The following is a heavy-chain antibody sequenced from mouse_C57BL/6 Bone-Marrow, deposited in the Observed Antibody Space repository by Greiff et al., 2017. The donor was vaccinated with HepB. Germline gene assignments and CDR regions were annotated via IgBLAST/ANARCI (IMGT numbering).Heavy chain of an antibody. Sequence: VQLQQSGTVLARPGASVKMSCKTSGYTFTSYWMHWVKQRPGQGLEWIGAIYPGNSDTSYNQKFKGKAKLTAVTSASTAYMELSSLTIEDSAVYYCTRVGLRRAWFAYWGQGTLVTVSA. V-gene: IGHV1-5*01. D-gene: IGHD2-4*01. CDR1: GYTFTSYW. CDR3: TRVGLRRAWFAY. CDR2: IYPGNSDT. J-gene: IGHJ3*01.